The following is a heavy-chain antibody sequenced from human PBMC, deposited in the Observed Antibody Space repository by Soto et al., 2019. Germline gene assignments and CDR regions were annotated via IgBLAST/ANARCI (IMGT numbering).Heavy chain of an antibody. J-gene: IGHJ1*01. CDR2: INHSGST. Sequence: SETLSLTCAVYGGSFSGYYWSWIRQPPGKGLEWIGEINHSGSTNYNPSLKSRVTISVDTSKNQFSLKLSSVTAADTAVYYCARWAVVAATHGEEYFQHWGQGTLVTVSS. CDR3: ARWAVVAATHGEEYFQH. V-gene: IGHV4-34*01. D-gene: IGHD2-15*01. CDR1: GGSFSGYY.